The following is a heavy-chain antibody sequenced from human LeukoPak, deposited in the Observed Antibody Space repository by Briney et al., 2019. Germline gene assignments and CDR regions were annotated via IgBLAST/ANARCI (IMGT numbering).Heavy chain of an antibody. J-gene: IGHJ6*02. V-gene: IGHV4-59*08. CDR2: IYYSGST. CDR3: ARQGAAAGDYYYGMDV. Sequence: SETLSLTCTVSGGSISGYYWSWIRQPPGKGLEWIGYIYYSGSTNYNPSLKSRVTISVDTSKNQFSLKLSSVTAADTAVYYCARQGAAAGDYYYGMDVWGQGTTVTVSS. CDR1: GGSISGYY. D-gene: IGHD6-13*01.